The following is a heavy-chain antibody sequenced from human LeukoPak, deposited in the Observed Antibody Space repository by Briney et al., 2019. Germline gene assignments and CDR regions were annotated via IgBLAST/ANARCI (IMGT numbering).Heavy chain of an antibody. CDR3: AKDPSLVGGSGYFDY. CDR2: ISSSSSYI. Sequence: ETGGSLRLSCAASGFTFSSYSMTWVRQAPGKGLEWVSSISSSSSYIYYADSVKGRFTISRDNAKNSLYLQMNSLRAEDTAVYYCAKDPSLVGGSGYFDYWGQGTLVTVSS. D-gene: IGHD3-22*01. V-gene: IGHV3-21*01. J-gene: IGHJ4*02. CDR1: GFTFSSYS.